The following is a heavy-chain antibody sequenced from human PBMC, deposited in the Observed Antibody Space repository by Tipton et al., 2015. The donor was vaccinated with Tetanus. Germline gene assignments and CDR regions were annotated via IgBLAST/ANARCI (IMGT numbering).Heavy chain of an antibody. J-gene: IGHJ6*03. Sequence: SLRLSCAASGFTFSSYWMSWVRQAPGKGLEWVANIKQDGSEKYYVDSVKGRFTISRDNAKNSLYLQMNSLRAEDTAVYYCAREDPIAVAGKTYYYMDVWDKGTTVTVSS. CDR1: GFTFSSYW. D-gene: IGHD6-19*01. CDR2: IKQDGSEK. V-gene: IGHV3-7*01. CDR3: AREDPIAVAGKTYYYMDV.